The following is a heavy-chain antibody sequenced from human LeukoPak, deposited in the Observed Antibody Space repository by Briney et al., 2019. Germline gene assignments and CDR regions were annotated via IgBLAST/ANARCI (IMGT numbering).Heavy chain of an antibody. CDR2: IYYTGST. Sequence: SETQSLTCTVSGVSISDYYWSWVRQPPGKGLEWVGYIYYTGSTDYNPSLKSRVTMSVDTSKNQFSLNLRSVTATDTAVYYCARRTNYDTVTGYNYWYFDLWDRGTLVTVSS. CDR3: ARRTNYDTVTGYNYWYFDL. J-gene: IGHJ2*01. D-gene: IGHD3-9*01. CDR1: GVSISDYY. V-gene: IGHV4-59*01.